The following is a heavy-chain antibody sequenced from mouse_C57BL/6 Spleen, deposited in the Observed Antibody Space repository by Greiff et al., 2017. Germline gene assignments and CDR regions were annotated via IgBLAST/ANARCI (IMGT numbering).Heavy chain of an antibody. CDR3: ARELRGDYFDY. CDR1: GYSITSGYY. Sequence: EVKLMESGPGLVKPSQSLSLTCSVTGYSITSGYYWKWIRQVPGNKLEWMVYISYDGSNNYNPSLKNRISITRDTSKNQFFLKLNAVTTEDTATYYGARELRGDYFDYWGQGTTLTVSS. CDR2: ISYDGSN. D-gene: IGHD1-1*01. V-gene: IGHV3-6*01. J-gene: IGHJ2*01.